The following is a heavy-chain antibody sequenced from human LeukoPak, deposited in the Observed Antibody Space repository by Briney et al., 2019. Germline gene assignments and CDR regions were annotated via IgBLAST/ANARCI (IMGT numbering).Heavy chain of an antibody. Sequence: PGGSLRLSCASSGFTFNNYAMTWVRQAPGKGLEWVSSITASGGSTYCADSVKGRFTISRDNSKNTLYLRMSSLRAEDTAVYYCARDYPTSGIVTIFDYWGQGTLVTVSS. V-gene: IGHV3-23*01. CDR1: GFTFNNYA. CDR3: ARDYPTSGIVTIFDY. CDR2: ITASGGST. J-gene: IGHJ4*02. D-gene: IGHD1-1*01.